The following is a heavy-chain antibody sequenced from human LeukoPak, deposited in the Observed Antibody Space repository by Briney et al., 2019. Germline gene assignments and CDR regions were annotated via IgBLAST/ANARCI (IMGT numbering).Heavy chain of an antibody. V-gene: IGHV4-39*01. J-gene: IGHJ4*02. CDR3: ARQERGAGETFDY. Sequence: SETLSLTCTVSGGSISSSSYYWGWIRQPPGKGLEWIGSIYYSGSTYYNPSLKSRVTISVDTSKNQFSLKLSSVTAADTAVYYCARQERGAGETFDYWGQGTPVTVSS. CDR2: IYYSGST. D-gene: IGHD3-16*01. CDR1: GGSISSSSYY.